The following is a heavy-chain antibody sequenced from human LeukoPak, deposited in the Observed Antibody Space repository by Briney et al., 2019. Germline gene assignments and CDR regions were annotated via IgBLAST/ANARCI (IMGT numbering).Heavy chain of an antibody. D-gene: IGHD3-10*01. V-gene: IGHV3-23*01. J-gene: IGHJ4*02. CDR3: ARVGSGSGSYGSGNYYFDD. Sequence: GGSLRLSCAASGFTFSSYAMSWGRQAPGKGLEWGSAIGGSGGSTYYADAVKGRFTISRDESKNTLYLQMNSLRAEDTAVYYCARVGSGSGSYGSGNYYFDDWGPGTLVTVSS. CDR2: IGGSGGST. CDR1: GFTFSSYA.